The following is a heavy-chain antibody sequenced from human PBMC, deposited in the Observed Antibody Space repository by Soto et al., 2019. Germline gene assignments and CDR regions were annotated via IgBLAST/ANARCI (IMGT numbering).Heavy chain of an antibody. D-gene: IGHD3-3*02. CDR1: GYTFTGYY. CDR3: ARDQGVLGFDY. CDR2: INPNSGGT. Sequence: ASVKVSCKASGYTFTGYYMHWVRQAPGQGLEWMGWINPNSGGTNYAQKFQGRVTVTADESTSTAYMELSSLRSEDTAVYYCARDQGVLGFDYWGQGTLVTVSS. V-gene: IGHV1-2*02. J-gene: IGHJ4*02.